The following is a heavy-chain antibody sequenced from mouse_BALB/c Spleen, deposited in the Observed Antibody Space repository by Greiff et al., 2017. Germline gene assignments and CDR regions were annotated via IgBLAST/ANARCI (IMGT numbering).Heavy chain of an antibody. J-gene: IGHJ4*01. CDR3: ASPITTATRSYAMDY. Sequence: QVQLQQSGAELVRPGSSVKISCKASGYAFSSYWMNWVKQRPGQGLEWIGQIYPGDGDTNYNGKFKGKATLTADKSSSTAYMQLSSLTSEDSAVYFCASPITTATRSYAMDYWGQGTSVTVSS. CDR1: GYAFSSYW. V-gene: IGHV1-80*01. D-gene: IGHD1-2*01. CDR2: IYPGDGDT.